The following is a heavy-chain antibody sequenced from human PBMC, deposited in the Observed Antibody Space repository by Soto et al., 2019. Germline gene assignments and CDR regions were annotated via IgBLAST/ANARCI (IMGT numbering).Heavy chain of an antibody. D-gene: IGHD3-10*01. CDR2: ISGSGGST. CDR1: GFTFSSYA. J-gene: IGHJ4*02. Sequence: GGSLRLSCAASGFTFSSYAMSWVRQAPGKGLEWVSAISGSGGSTYYADSVKGRFTISRDNSKNTLYLQMNSLRAEDTAVYYCAKGQSSYYGSGSRSYFAYWGQGTMVTASS. CDR3: AKGQSSYYGSGSRSYFAY. V-gene: IGHV3-23*01.